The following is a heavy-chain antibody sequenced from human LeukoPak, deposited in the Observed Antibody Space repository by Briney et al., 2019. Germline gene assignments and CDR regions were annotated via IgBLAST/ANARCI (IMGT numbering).Heavy chain of an antibody. CDR3: ATRRLGYSYDYGSYFQH. CDR1: GGPFSGYY. Sequence: SETLSLTCAVYGGPFSGYYWSWIRQPPGKGLEWIGEINHSGSTNYNPSLKSRVTISVDTSKNQFSLKLSSVTAADTAMYYCATRRLGYSYDYGSYFQHWGQGTLVTVSS. CDR2: INHSGST. D-gene: IGHD5-18*01. J-gene: IGHJ1*01. V-gene: IGHV4-34*01.